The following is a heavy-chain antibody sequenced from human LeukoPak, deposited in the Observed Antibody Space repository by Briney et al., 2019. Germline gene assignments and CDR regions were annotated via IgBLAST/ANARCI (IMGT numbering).Heavy chain of an antibody. V-gene: IGHV3-21*01. CDR2: IGYGGSDT. CDR3: ARDRLLEDRDYSSYYYMDV. D-gene: IGHD1-1*01. J-gene: IGHJ6*03. CDR1: GFTLSSYE. Sequence: GGSLRLSCTVSGFTLSSYEMTWFRQAPGKGLEWVSSIGYGGSDTHYADSVKGRFTISRDNAKNSLYLQMNSLRAEDTAVYYCARDRLLEDRDYSSYYYMDVWGKGTTVTVSS.